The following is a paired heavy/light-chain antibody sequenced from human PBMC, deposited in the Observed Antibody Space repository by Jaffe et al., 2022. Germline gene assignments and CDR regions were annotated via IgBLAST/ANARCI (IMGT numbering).Light chain of an antibody. CDR2: TAS. CDR1: QNIDNY. CDR3: QQSYSTRLYT. Sequence: DIQMTQSPSSLSASVGDRVAITCRASQNIDNYLNWYQQKAGKAPKLLIHTASTLLSGVPSRFSGSGSGTEFTLTISSLQPEDFATYYCQQSYSTRLYTFGQGTKLEIK. V-gene: IGKV1-39*01. J-gene: IGKJ2*01.
Heavy chain of an antibody. V-gene: IGHV3-43D*04. CDR2: INWDGSDT. Sequence: EVQLVESGGVVVQPGGSLRLSCAASGFTFDDHAMHWVRQSPGKGLEWVSFINWDGSDTYYSDSVKGRFTISRDNNENSLFLQMTSLRVEDSALYFCVRDIQSDPFRGFSGYYFDYWGQGTLVTVSS. CDR3: VRDIQSDPFRGFSGYYFDY. CDR1: GFTFDDHA. D-gene: IGHD5-12*01. J-gene: IGHJ4*02.